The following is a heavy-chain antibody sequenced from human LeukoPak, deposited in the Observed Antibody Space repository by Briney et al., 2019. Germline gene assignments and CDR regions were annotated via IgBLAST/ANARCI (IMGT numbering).Heavy chain of an antibody. J-gene: IGHJ6*03. CDR2: INHGEST. D-gene: IGHD3-10*01. V-gene: IGHV4-34*01. CDR3: ARGGYGSGWDYMDV. CDR1: GGSFSGYY. Sequence: SETLSLTCAVYGGSFSGYYWTWIRQPPGKGLEWIGEINHGESTNYNPSLKSRVIISVDKSKNQFSLKLSSVTAADTAVYYCARGGYGSGWDYMDVWGKGTTVTVSS.